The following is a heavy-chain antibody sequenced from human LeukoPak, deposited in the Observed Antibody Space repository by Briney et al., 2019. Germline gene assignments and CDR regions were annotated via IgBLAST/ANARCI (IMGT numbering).Heavy chain of an antibody. D-gene: IGHD5-24*01. Sequence: ASVKVSCKASGYTFTSYGISWVRQAPGQGLEWMGWISAYNGNTNYAQKLQGRVTMTTDTSTSTAYMELRSLRSDDTAVYYCARVQSGWLQPGDAFDIWGQGTMVTVSS. CDR1: GYTFTSYG. V-gene: IGHV1-18*01. J-gene: IGHJ3*02. CDR2: ISAYNGNT. CDR3: ARVQSGWLQPGDAFDI.